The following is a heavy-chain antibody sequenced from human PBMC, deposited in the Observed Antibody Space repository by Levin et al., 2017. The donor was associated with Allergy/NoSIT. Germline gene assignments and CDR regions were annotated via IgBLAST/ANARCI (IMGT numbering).Heavy chain of an antibody. J-gene: IGHJ3*02. D-gene: IGHD6-19*01. CDR1: GFTFSSYS. CDR3: AKTSQEQWLVGGEDAFDI. Sequence: LGESLKISCAASGFTFSSYSMNWVRQAPGKGLEWVSYISSSSRTIYYADSVKGRFTISRDNAKNSLYLQMNSLRAEDTAVYYCAKTSQEQWLVGGEDAFDIWGQGTMVTVSS. CDR2: ISSSSRTI. V-gene: IGHV3-48*04.